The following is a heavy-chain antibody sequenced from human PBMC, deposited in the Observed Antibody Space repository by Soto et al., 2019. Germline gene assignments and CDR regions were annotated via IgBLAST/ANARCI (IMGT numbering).Heavy chain of an antibody. CDR3: ARVGVVGQQLVLDY. V-gene: IGHV4-34*01. J-gene: IGHJ4*02. D-gene: IGHD6-13*01. CDR1: GRSVSGYY. CDR2: MNDSGSS. Sequence: QVQLQEWGAGLLKPSETLSLTCAVSGRSVSGYYWSWIRQTPAKGLEWIGEMNDSGSSNYNPSLKPRVAMSIDTSANRISLNLKSVTAADTAVYFCARVGVVGQQLVLDYWGQGTLVSVSS.